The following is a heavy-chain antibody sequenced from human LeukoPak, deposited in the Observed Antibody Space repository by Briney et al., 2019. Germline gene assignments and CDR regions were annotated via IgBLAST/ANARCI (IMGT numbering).Heavy chain of an antibody. J-gene: IGHJ4*02. CDR2: IYNSGST. CDR3: ATGKLGYLYGYAFDY. Sequence: SETLSLTCTVSGGSINTYYWSRIRQPPGKGLEWIGYIYNSGSTNYNPSLKSRVTISEDTSKNQFSLKLNSVTAADTAVYYCATGKLGYLYGYAFDYWGQGTLVTVSS. CDR1: GGSINTYY. D-gene: IGHD5-18*01. V-gene: IGHV4-59*01.